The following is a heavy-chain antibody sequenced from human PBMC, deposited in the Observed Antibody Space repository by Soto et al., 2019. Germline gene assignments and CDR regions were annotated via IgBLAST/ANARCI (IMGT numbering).Heavy chain of an antibody. J-gene: IGHJ4*02. CDR2: IRSKAYGGTT. CDR3: TRDGPYYDILTGYHPFDY. CDR1: GFTFGDYA. D-gene: IGHD3-9*01. V-gene: IGHV3-49*03. Sequence: EVQLVESGGGLVQPGRSLRLSCTASGFTFGDYAMSWFRQAPGKGLEWVGFIRSKAYGGTTEYAASVKGRFTISRDDSKSIAYLKMNSLKTEDTAVYYCTRDGPYYDILTGYHPFDYWGQGTLVAVSS.